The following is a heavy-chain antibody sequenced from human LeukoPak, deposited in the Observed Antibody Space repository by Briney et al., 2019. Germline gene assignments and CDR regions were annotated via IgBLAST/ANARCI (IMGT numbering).Heavy chain of an antibody. D-gene: IGHD2-8*02. J-gene: IGHJ4*02. CDR1: GFILSNYW. CDR2: INNDGSST. Sequence: PGGSLRLSCATSGFILSNYWMHWVRHAPGKGLVWVSRINNDGSSTTYADSVKGRFTISRDNARNTLYLQMNSLRAEDTAVYYCARDGISCTGGHCYFASWGQGTLVTVSS. CDR3: ARDGISCTGGHCYFAS. V-gene: IGHV3-74*01.